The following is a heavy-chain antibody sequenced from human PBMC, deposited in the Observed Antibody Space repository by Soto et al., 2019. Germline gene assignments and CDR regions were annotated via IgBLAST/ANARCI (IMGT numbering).Heavy chain of an antibody. CDR2: LYYTGRT. CDR3: ARVSGSYYYGMDV. D-gene: IGHD1-26*01. Sequence: SETLSVTCNFSGGSTSRGSFYLGWIRQPPGKRLEVIGSLYYTGRTNYNPSLKSRVTISVDTSKNQFSLKLSSVIAADTAVYYCARVSGSYYYGMDVWGQGTTVT. CDR1: GGSTSRGSFY. V-gene: IGHV4-39*07. J-gene: IGHJ6*02.